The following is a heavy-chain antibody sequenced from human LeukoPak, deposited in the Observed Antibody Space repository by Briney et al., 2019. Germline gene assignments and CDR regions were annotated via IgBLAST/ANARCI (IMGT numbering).Heavy chain of an antibody. J-gene: IGHJ4*02. CDR1: GFTFSSHS. D-gene: IGHD6-13*01. Sequence: GGSLRLSCAASGFTFSSHSMNWVRQAPGKGLEWVSSISSSGTYIYYADSVKGRFTISRDDAKNSLFLQMNSLRAEDTAVYYCARGGSSWFYFAYWGQGSLVTVSS. V-gene: IGHV3-21*06. CDR3: ARGGSSWFYFAY. CDR2: ISSSGTYI.